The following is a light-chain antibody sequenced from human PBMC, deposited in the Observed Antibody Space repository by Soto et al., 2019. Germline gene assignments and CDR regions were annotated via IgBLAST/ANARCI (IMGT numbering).Light chain of an antibody. CDR3: QQHDQGWT. Sequence: EMVMTQSPATLSVSLGERATLSCRASQSVSTKLVWYQQKPGQAPRLLIYGASTMATGIPARFSGSGSGTEFTLTISSLQSEEFAVYYCQQHDQGWTFGQGTKVEIK. CDR1: QSVSTK. J-gene: IGKJ1*01. V-gene: IGKV3-15*01. CDR2: GAS.